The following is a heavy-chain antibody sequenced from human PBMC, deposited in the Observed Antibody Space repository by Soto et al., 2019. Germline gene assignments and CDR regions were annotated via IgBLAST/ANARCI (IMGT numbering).Heavy chain of an antibody. Sequence: EASVKVSCKASGGTFSSYSISWVRQAPGQGLEWMGVIIPSFGTANYAQKFQGRVTITADESTSTAYMELSSLRSEDTAVYYCARPFSNYDFWSGYYRSYYYYGMDVWGQGTTVTVSS. CDR3: ARPFSNYDFWSGYYRSYYYYGMDV. CDR1: GGTFSSYS. J-gene: IGHJ6*02. V-gene: IGHV1-69*13. CDR2: IIPSFGTA. D-gene: IGHD3-3*01.